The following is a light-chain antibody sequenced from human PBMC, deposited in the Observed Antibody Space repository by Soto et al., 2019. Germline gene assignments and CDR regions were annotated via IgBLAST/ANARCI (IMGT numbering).Light chain of an antibody. CDR2: DVN. CDR3: SSYTGSITAL. V-gene: IGLV2-14*03. CDR1: SSDVGAYNY. Sequence: QSVLTQPASVSGSPGQSITISCTGTSSDVGAYNYVSWYQHHPGKAPKLMIYDVNNRPSGVSNRFSGSKSGNTASLTISGLQAEDEADYYCSSYTGSITALFGGGTKLTVL. J-gene: IGLJ2*01.